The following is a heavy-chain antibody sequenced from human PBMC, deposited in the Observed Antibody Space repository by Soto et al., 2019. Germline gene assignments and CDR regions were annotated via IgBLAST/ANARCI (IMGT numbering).Heavy chain of an antibody. CDR3: ARDSSGWYGGDYYYYGMDV. Sequence: QSPTLSLTCAISGDSVSSNSAAWNWIRQSPSRGLEWLGRTYYRSKWYNDYAVSVKSRITINPDTSKNQFSLQLNSVTPEDTAVYYCARDSSGWYGGDYYYYGMDVWGQGTTVTVSS. D-gene: IGHD6-19*01. CDR1: GDSVSSNSAA. CDR2: TYYRSKWYN. V-gene: IGHV6-1*01. J-gene: IGHJ6*02.